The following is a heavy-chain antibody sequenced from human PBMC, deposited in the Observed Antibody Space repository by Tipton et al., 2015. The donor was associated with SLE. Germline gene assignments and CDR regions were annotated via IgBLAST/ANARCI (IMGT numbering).Heavy chain of an antibody. D-gene: IGHD4-23*01. CDR1: GGSISSHY. CDR3: ARDTVGWYSGAFDI. Sequence: TLSLTCTVSGGSISSHYWSWIRQPPGKGLEWIGYIYYSGSTNYNPSLKSRVTISVDTSKNQFFLKLSSVTAADTAVYYCARDTVGWYSGAFDIWGQGTMVTVSS. V-gene: IGHV4-59*11. CDR2: IYYSGST. J-gene: IGHJ3*02.